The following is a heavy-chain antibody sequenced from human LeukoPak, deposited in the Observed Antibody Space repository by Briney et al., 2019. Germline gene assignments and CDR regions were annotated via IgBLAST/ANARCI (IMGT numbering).Heavy chain of an antibody. D-gene: IGHD3-16*01. CDR2: IKSKTDGGTT. CDR1: GFTFSNAW. Sequence: GGSLRLSCAASGFTFSNAWMSWVRQAPGKGLEWVGRIKSKTDGGTTDYAAPVKGRFTISRDDSKNTLYLQMNSLKTEDTAVYYCTTDDYVWGSYSNWGQGTLVTVSS. CDR3: TTDDYVWGSYSN. V-gene: IGHV3-15*01. J-gene: IGHJ4*02.